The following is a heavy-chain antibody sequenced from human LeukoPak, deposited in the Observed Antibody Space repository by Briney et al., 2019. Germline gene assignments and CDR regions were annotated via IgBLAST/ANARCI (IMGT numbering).Heavy chain of an antibody. CDR1: GYTFTSYG. Sequence: ASVKVSCKASGYTFTSYGISWVRQAPGQGLEWMGWISAYNGNTNYAQKLQGRVTITTDTSTSTAYMELRSLRSDDTAVYYCARVDGYYYGSGSFLPYYFDYWGQGTLVTVSS. D-gene: IGHD3-10*01. V-gene: IGHV1-18*04. CDR2: ISAYNGNT. CDR3: ARVDGYYYGSGSFLPYYFDY. J-gene: IGHJ4*02.